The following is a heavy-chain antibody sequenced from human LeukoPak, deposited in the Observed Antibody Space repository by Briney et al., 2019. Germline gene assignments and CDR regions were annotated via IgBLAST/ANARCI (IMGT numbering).Heavy chain of an antibody. CDR3: ARELLTTVTTHFDY. J-gene: IGHJ4*02. CDR2: IDHRGNT. Sequence: KPSETLSLSCTGSGDSFSRNYWSWIRQPPWKELEWLGNIDHRGNTDYNPSLKSRVTFSMDRSKNQFSLKLTSVTAADTAVYYCARELLTTVTTHFDYWGQGTLVTVSS. CDR1: GDSFSRNY. D-gene: IGHD4-17*01. V-gene: IGHV4-59*01.